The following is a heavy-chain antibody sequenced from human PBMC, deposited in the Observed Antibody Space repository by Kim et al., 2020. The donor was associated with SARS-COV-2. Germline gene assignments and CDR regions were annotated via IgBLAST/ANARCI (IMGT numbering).Heavy chain of an antibody. CDR3: AKDLHWGGSAFDF. V-gene: IGHV3-23*01. CDR1: GFTFSSYA. J-gene: IGHJ4*02. Sequence: GGSLRLSCAASGFTFSSYAMSWVRQAPGKGLEWVSTITGGGGSTYYPDSVKGRFTISRDNSKNTPYLQMSSLRAEDTAVYYCAKDLHWGGSAFDFWGQGT. CDR2: ITGGGGST. D-gene: IGHD1-26*01.